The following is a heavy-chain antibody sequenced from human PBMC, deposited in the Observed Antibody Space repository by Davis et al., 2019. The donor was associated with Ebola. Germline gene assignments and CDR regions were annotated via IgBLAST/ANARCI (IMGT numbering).Heavy chain of an antibody. CDR1: GYTFTRFY. CDR3: AREAPATYYFDY. V-gene: IGHV1-46*01. J-gene: IGHJ4*02. CDR2: IYSSGST. Sequence: ASVKVSCKASGYTFTRFYMHWMRQAPGQGLEWMGIIYSSGSTNYAQKFQGRVTMTRDTSTSIVYMDLSSLRSEDTAVYYCAREAPATYYFDYWGQGTLVTVSS.